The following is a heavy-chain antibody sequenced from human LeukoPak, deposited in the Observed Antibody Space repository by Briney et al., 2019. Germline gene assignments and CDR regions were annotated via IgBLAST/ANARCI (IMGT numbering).Heavy chain of an antibody. V-gene: IGHV3-7*01. D-gene: IGHD1-1*01. CDR2: IKQDGSEE. Sequence: PAGGSLRLSCAASGFTFSNYWMSWVRQAPGKGLEWVANIKQDGSEEYYVGSVKGRFTISRDNAKNSLYLQMNSLRAEDTAVYYCAKERERDNPAVYYYYGMDVWGQGTTVTVSS. CDR1: GFTFSNYW. J-gene: IGHJ6*02. CDR3: AKERERDNPAVYYYYGMDV.